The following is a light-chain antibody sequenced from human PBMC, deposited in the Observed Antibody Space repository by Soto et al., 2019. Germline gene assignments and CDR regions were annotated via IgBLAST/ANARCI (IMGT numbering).Light chain of an antibody. CDR3: AAWDDSLNGWV. Sequence: QSVLTQPPSASGTPGQRVTISCSGSSSNIGSNTVNWYQQLPGTAPKLLIYSNNQRPSGVPDRFSGSKSGTSASLAISGLQSEDEADYYCAAWDDSLNGWVFGGGTQLDRP. CDR1: SSNIGSNT. V-gene: IGLV1-44*01. J-gene: IGLJ3*02. CDR2: SNN.